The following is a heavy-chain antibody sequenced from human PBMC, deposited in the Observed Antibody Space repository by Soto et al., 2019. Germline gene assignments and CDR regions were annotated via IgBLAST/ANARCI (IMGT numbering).Heavy chain of an antibody. D-gene: IGHD3-10*01. CDR2: ISGSGGRT. CDR3: AKGLEMVPHDFDY. V-gene: IGHV3-23*01. J-gene: IGHJ4*02. Sequence: EVQLLESGGGLVQPGGSQRLSCAASGFTFSSYAMSWVRQAPGKGLEWVSAISGSGGRTYYADSVKGRFTISRDNSKNTLYLQMNSLRAEDTAVYYCAKGLEMVPHDFDYWGQGTLVTVSS. CDR1: GFTFSSYA.